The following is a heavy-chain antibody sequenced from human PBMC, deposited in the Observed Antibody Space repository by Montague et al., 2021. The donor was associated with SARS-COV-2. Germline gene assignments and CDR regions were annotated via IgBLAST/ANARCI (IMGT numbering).Heavy chain of an antibody. V-gene: IGHV4-59*02. CDR1: GGSVSSYY. J-gene: IGHJ5*02. CDR2: IYYSGGT. Sequence: SETLSLTCTVSGGSVSSYYWSWIRQSPGKGLQWLGYIYYSGGTDYNPSLKSRVTMSVDTSKSQLSLRLNSVTTADTAVYFCARAGGFYDYWSGYSSSAGFFDPWGQGILVTVSS. CDR3: ARAGGFYDYWSGYSSSAGFFDP. D-gene: IGHD3-3*01.